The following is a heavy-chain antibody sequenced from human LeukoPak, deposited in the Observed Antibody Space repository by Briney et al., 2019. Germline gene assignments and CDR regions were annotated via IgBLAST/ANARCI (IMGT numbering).Heavy chain of an antibody. J-gene: IGHJ4*02. D-gene: IGHD1-26*01. CDR3: ARVMSGSYRSFDY. V-gene: IGHV3-11*05. Sequence: GGSLRLSCAASGFTFSAYYMSWIRQAPGKGLEWVSYISSSSSYTNYADSVKGRFTISRDNAKNSLYLQMNSLRAEDTAVYYCARVMSGSYRSFDYWGQGTLVTVSS. CDR1: GFTFSAYY. CDR2: ISSSSSYT.